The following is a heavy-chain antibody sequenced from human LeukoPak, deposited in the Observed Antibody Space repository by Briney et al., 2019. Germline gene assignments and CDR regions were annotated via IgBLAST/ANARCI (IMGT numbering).Heavy chain of an antibody. Sequence: SETLSLTCAVYGGSFSGYYWSWIRQPPGKGLEWIGEINHSGSTNYNPSLKSRVTISVDTSKNQFSLRLSSVTAADTAVYYCARPCGGSCPRGDYWGQGTLVTVSS. J-gene: IGHJ4*02. CDR3: ARPCGGSCPRGDY. CDR2: INHSGST. CDR1: GGSFSGYY. V-gene: IGHV4-34*01. D-gene: IGHD2-15*01.